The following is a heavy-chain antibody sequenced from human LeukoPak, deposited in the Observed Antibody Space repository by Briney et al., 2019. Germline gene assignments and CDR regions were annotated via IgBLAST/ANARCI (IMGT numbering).Heavy chain of an antibody. D-gene: IGHD3-10*01. Sequence: SETLSLTCAVYGGSFSGYYWSWIRQPPGKGLEWIGYIYYSGSTNYNPSLKSRVTISVDTSKNQFSLKLSSVTAADTAVYYCARGISFGEPNFDYWGQGTLVTVSS. V-gene: IGHV4-59*01. CDR3: ARGISFGEPNFDY. CDR1: GGSFSGYY. CDR2: IYYSGST. J-gene: IGHJ4*02.